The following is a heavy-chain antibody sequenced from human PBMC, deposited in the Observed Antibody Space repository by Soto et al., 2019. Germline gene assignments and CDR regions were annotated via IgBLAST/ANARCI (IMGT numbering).Heavy chain of an antibody. CDR1: SGSISSSNW. CDR2: IYHSGST. D-gene: IGHD3-10*01. V-gene: IGHV4-4*02. J-gene: IGHJ3*02. Sequence: SETLSLTCAVSSGSISSSNWWSWVRQPPGKGLEWIGEIYHSGSTNYNPSLKSRVTISVDKSKNQFSLKLSSVTATDTAVYYCARLERITMVRGVIERDDAFDIWGQGTMVTVSS. CDR3: ARLERITMVRGVIERDDAFDI.